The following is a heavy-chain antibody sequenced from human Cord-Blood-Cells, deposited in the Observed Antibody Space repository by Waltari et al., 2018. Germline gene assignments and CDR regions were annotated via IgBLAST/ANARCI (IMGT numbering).Heavy chain of an antibody. CDR3: AGGANWGPPTYWYFDL. CDR1: GGSISSSSYY. Sequence: QLQLQESGPGLVKPSETLSLTCTVSGGSISSSSYYRGWIRQPPGKGLEWIGSLHYSGSTSYNPSLKSRVTISVDTSKNQFSLKLSSVTAADTAVYYCAGGANWGPPTYWYFDLWGRGTLVTVSS. CDR2: LHYSGST. D-gene: IGHD7-27*01. V-gene: IGHV4-39*01. J-gene: IGHJ2*01.